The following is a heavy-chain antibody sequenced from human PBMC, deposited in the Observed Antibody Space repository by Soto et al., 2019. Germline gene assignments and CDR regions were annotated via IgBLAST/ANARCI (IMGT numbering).Heavy chain of an antibody. J-gene: IGHJ4*01. Sequence: AVKPSCKASGSTFSSYAVSWVRQAPGQGLEWMGGIIPIFGTANYAQKFQGRVTITADESTSTAYMELSSLRSEDTAVYYCARDRIAVACTALCGSFEYWG. D-gene: IGHD6-19*01. V-gene: IGHV1-69*13. CDR2: IIPIFGTA. CDR1: GSTFSSYA. CDR3: ARDRIAVACTALCGSFEY.